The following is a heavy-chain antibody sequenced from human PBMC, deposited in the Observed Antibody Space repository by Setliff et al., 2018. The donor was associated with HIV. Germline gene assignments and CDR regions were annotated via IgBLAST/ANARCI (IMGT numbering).Heavy chain of an antibody. J-gene: IGHJ6*03. CDR1: GFSISSYW. V-gene: IGHV3-74*01. CDR3: ARDNHYYYYMDV. Sequence: GGSLRLSCAASGFSISSYWMHWVRQTPGKGLVWVSRIKPDGSSITYADSVKGRFTISRDNAKNSLYLQMNSLRAEDTAVYSCARDNHYYYYMDVWGKGTTVTVSS. CDR2: IKPDGSSI.